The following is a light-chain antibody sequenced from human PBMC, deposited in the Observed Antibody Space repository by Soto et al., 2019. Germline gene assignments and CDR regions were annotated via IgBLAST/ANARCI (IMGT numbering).Light chain of an antibody. V-gene: IGKV3-15*01. CDR3: EQYIDWPS. J-gene: IGKJ3*01. Sequence: EIVMTQSPATLSVSPGERATLYCRASQSVNSNLAWYQQKPGQASRHLMYGASTRDTGIPARFSGSGSGTEFTLTIISLQSEDFAVYYCEQYIDWPSFGPGTKVDIK. CDR2: GAS. CDR1: QSVNSN.